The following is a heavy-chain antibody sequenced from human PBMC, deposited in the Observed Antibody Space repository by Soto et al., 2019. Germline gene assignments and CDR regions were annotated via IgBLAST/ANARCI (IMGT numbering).Heavy chain of an antibody. Sequence: QVQLVESGGGLVKPGGSLRLSCAASGFTFSDYYMSWIRQAPGKGLEWVSSLACSGFIDYADSVKGRFSISRDNAKNSLHLQMNSLRAEDTAVYYCAREYYGNFDYWGQGTLVTVSS. V-gene: IGHV3-11*01. CDR3: AREYYGNFDY. J-gene: IGHJ4*02. CDR1: GFTFSDYY. D-gene: IGHD4-17*01. CDR2: LACSGFI.